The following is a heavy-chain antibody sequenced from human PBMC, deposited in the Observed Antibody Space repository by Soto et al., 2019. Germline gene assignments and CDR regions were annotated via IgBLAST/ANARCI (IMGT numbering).Heavy chain of an antibody. V-gene: IGHV1-69*06. CDR2: VIPMFGTA. J-gene: IGHJ6*02. Sequence: QVQLVQSGAEVKKPGSSVKISCKASGGTFNNYHITWVRQAPGQGLEWMGGVIPMFGTANYTQKLHGRLTTTADISKRPSYKDLRSLRPEDTAVYFCWRGGLRWEVGTTYYYHVDVWGQGTTVTVSS. CDR1: GGTFNNYH. D-gene: IGHD1-26*01. CDR3: WRGGLRWEVGTTYYYHVDV.